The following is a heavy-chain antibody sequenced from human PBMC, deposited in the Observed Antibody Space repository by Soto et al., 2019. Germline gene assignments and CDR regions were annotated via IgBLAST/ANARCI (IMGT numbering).Heavy chain of an antibody. CDR3: AREELLSKNWFDP. J-gene: IGHJ5*02. CDR2: TYSLGGT. V-gene: IGHV4-31*03. Sequence: SETRSLTCTVSGDSIRSGAFYWSWIRQHPGKGLEWIGYTYSLGGTHYNPSLESRASISVDTSKNQFSLNLNSVTAADTAVYYCAREELLSKNWFDPWGQGTLVTVSS. CDR1: GDSIRSGAFY. D-gene: IGHD1-26*01.